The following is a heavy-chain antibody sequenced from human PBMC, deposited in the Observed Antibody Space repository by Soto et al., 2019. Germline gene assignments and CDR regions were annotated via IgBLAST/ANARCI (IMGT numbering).Heavy chain of an antibody. CDR3: ARGAGQDDDYIWGSYRPMGGYYFDY. V-gene: IGHV4-59*01. CDR2: IYYSGST. CDR1: GGSISSYY. Sequence: SETLSLTCTVSGGSISSYYWSWIRQPPGKGLEWIGYIYYSGSTNYNPSLKSRVTISVDTSKNQFSLKLSSVTAADTAVYYCARGAGQDDDYIWGSYRPMGGYYFDYWGQGTLVTVSS. D-gene: IGHD3-16*02. J-gene: IGHJ4*02.